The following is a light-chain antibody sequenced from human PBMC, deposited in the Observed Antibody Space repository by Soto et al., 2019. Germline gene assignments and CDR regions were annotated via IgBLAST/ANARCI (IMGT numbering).Light chain of an antibody. J-gene: IGKJ5*01. V-gene: IGKV3-15*01. CDR3: QQYNIWSSIT. Sequence: EIVMTQSPATLSVSPGERATLSCRASQSISNKVGWYQQKPGQAPRLLIYGASTRATGVPPRFSGSGSGTEFTLTISSLQSEDFEVYYCQQYNIWSSITFGQGTRLEIK. CDR2: GAS. CDR1: QSISNK.